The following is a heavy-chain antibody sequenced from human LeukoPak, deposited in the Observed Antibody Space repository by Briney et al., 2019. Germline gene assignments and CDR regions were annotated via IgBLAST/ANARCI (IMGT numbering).Heavy chain of an antibody. D-gene: IGHD3-3*01. Sequence: GGSLRLSCAASGFTFSSYSMNWVRQAPGKGLEWVSSISSSSSYIYYADSVKGRFTISRDNAKNSLYLQMNSLRAEDTAVYYCARNPGVGDLWSGYSNWFDPWGQGTLVTVSS. CDR2: ISSSSSYI. CDR1: GFTFSSYS. V-gene: IGHV3-21*01. J-gene: IGHJ5*02. CDR3: ARNPGVGDLWSGYSNWFDP.